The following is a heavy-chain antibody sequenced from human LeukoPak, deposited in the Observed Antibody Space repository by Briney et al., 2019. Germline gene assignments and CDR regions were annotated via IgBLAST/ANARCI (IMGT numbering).Heavy chain of an antibody. CDR1: GCIISCYY. CDR2: IYYSGCT. CDR3: ARSRYFDWLYIFDY. Sequence: SETLSLTCTGSGCIISCYYWSGLRQPPAKGLDGIGHIYYSGCTNYNPSLQSRVTISVDTSKNQCSLKLSSVTAADTAVYYCARSRYFDWLYIFDYWGQGTLVTVSS. J-gene: IGHJ4*02. V-gene: IGHV4-59*01. D-gene: IGHD3-9*01.